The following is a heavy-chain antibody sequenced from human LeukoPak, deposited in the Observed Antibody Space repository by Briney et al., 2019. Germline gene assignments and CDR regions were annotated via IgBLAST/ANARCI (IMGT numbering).Heavy chain of an antibody. Sequence: SETLSLTCTVSGGSISSYYWSWIRQPAGKGLEWIGRIHTSGSTNYNPSLKSRVTMSVDTSKNQFSLKLSSVTAADTAVYYCARDWYYYDSSGPIGGDAFDIWGQGTMVTVSS. J-gene: IGHJ3*02. V-gene: IGHV4-4*07. CDR2: IHTSGST. D-gene: IGHD3-22*01. CDR3: ARDWYYYDSSGPIGGDAFDI. CDR1: GGSISSYY.